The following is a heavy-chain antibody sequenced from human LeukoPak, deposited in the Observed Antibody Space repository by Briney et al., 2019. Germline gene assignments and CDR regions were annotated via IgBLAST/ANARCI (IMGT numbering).Heavy chain of an antibody. CDR3: TTHSSSYAFDI. J-gene: IGHJ3*02. D-gene: IGHD6-13*01. CDR2: IKSKTDGGTT. CDR1: GFTFSSYE. Sequence: GGSLRLSCAASGFTFSSYEMNWVRQAPGKGLEWVGRIKSKTDGGTTDYAAPVKGRFTISRDDSKNTLYLQMNSLKTEDTAVYYCTTHSSSYAFDIWGQGTMVTVSS. V-gene: IGHV3-15*01.